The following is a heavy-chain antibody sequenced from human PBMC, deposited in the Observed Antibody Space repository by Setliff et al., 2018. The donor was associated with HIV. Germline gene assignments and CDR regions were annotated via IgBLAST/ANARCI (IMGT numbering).Heavy chain of an antibody. V-gene: IGHV1-69*16. Sequence: SVKVSCQASGGTFNTYTITWVRQAPGQGLEWMGGIIPFTGSTNYTQKFQGRVTITTDESRSIVYMELSSLGSEDTAVDYCAGGLVSQKVPFDPWGQGTLVTVSS. CDR2: IIPFTGST. J-gene: IGHJ5*02. D-gene: IGHD1-1*01. CDR3: AGGLVSQKVPFDP. CDR1: GGTFNTYT.